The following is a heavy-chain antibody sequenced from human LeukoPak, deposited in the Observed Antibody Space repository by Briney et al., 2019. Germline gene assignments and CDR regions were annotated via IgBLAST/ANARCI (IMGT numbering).Heavy chain of an antibody. CDR3: ARADLPEGGISPEPPI. CDR2: IIPVLDMT. V-gene: IGHV1-69*04. Sequence: GASVKVSCKASSGTFGNYAVNWVRQAPGQGLDWMGRIIPVLDMTYYAENFQGRITFVADKGTATAYMELKSLTFEDTAFYYCARADLPEGGISPEPPIWGQGTLVTVSS. D-gene: IGHD1-1*01. J-gene: IGHJ4*02. CDR1: SGTFGNYA.